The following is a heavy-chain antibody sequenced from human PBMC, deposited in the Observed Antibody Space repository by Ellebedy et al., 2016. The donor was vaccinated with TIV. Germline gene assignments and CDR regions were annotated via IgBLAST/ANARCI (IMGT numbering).Heavy chain of an antibody. J-gene: IGHJ4*02. CDR3: ARVAGPGRRDFDY. CDR2: IYAGDSDT. Sequence: GESLKISCTTSGYRFGSYWIGWVRQMPGKGLEWMGTIYAGDSDTRQSPSLEGRVTISADKSISSAHLQWSSLEASDTAIYYCARVAGPGRRDFDYWGQGTLVTVSS. D-gene: IGHD6-19*01. V-gene: IGHV5-51*01. CDR1: GYRFGSYW.